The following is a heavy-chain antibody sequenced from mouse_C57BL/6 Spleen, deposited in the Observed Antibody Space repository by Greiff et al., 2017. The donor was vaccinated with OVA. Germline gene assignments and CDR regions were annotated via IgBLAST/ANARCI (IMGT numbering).Heavy chain of an antibody. CDR2: IDPSDSYT. V-gene: IGHV1-69*01. D-gene: IGHD1-1*01. CDR1: GYTFTSYW. CDR3: ARSRNYPDWYFDV. Sequence: QVQLQQPGAELVMPGASVKLSCKASGYTFTSYWVHWVKQRPGQGLEWIGEIDPSDSYTNYNQKFKGKSTLTVDKSSSTAYMQLSSLTSEDSAVYYCARSRNYPDWYFDVWGTGTTVTVSS. J-gene: IGHJ1*03.